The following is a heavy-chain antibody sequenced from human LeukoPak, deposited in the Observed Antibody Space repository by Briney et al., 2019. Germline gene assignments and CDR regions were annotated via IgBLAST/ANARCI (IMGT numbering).Heavy chain of an antibody. CDR3: ARRAAAVGTYYMDV. CDR1: GGSISDYY. Sequence: SETLSLTCTVSGGSISDYYWTWIRQPPGKGLEWIGYIYYSGGTNYNPSVKNRVTISVDTSKNQFSLKLSSVTAADTAVYYCARRAAAVGTYYMDVWGKGTTVTVSS. J-gene: IGHJ6*03. D-gene: IGHD6-13*01. CDR2: IYYSGGT. V-gene: IGHV4-59*01.